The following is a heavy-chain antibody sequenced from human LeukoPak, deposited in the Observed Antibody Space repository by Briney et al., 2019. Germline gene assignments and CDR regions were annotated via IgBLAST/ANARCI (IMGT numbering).Heavy chain of an antibody. J-gene: IGHJ3*02. Sequence: PSETLSLTCTVSGGSISSSSYYWGWIRQPPGKGLEWIGSIYYSGSTYYNPSLKSRVTISVDTSKNQFSLKLRSVTAADTAVYYCARVDTAMVNAFDIWGQGTMVTVSS. CDR3: ARVDTAMVNAFDI. CDR1: GGSISSSSYY. D-gene: IGHD5-18*01. V-gene: IGHV4-39*01. CDR2: IYYSGST.